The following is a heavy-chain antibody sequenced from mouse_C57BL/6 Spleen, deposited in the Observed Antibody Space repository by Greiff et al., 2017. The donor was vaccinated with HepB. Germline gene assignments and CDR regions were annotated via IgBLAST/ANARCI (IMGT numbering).Heavy chain of an antibody. CDR2: INPSSGYT. J-gene: IGHJ3*01. CDR3: ASDGKFAY. CDR1: GYTFTSYT. Sequence: VQLQQSGAELARPGASVKMSCKASGYTFTSYTIHWVKQRPGQGLEWIGYINPSSGYTKYNQKFKDKATLTADKSSSTAYMQLSSLTSEDSAVYYCASDGKFAYWGQGTLVTVSA. V-gene: IGHV1-4*01. D-gene: IGHD2-1*01.